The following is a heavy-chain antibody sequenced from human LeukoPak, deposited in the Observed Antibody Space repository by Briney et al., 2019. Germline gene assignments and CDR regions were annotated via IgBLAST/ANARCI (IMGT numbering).Heavy chain of an antibody. V-gene: IGHV3-48*03. CDR1: GFTFSNYE. Sequence: PGGSLRLSCAASGFTFSNYEMHWVRQAPGKGLEWVSYISSSGSDIYYADSVKGRFTISRDNAKNSLYLHMNSLRAEDTAVYYCARDYGGRSPFDYWGQGTLVTVSS. CDR2: ISSSGSDI. CDR3: ARDYGGRSPFDY. D-gene: IGHD4-23*01. J-gene: IGHJ4*02.